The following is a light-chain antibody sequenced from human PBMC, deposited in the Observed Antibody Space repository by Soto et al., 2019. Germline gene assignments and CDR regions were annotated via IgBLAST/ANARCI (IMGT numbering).Light chain of an antibody. V-gene: IGLV1-47*01. Sequence: QSVLTQSPSASGTPGQRVTISCSGSASTIGRNYVSWYQQLPGTAPKLLIYRNSQRPSGVPDRFSGSKSGTSASLAISGLRSEDEADYYCAAWDDNLSGFYVFGDGTKVTVL. CDR3: AAWDDNLSGFYV. CDR1: ASTIGRNY. J-gene: IGLJ1*01. CDR2: RNS.